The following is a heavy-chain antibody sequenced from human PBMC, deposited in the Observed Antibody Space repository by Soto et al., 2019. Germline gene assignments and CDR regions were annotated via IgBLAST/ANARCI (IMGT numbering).Heavy chain of an antibody. CDR2: ISYDGGNK. J-gene: IGHJ5*02. Sequence: GGSLRLSCAASAFTFNSYSMHWVHQAPGKGLEWVAVISYDGGNKYYADSVKGRFTISRDNFKNTLSLQMNSLRPEDTAVYYCARSFETLVLIRAFWFDPWGQGTLVTVSS. D-gene: IGHD3-22*01. CDR1: AFTFNSYS. V-gene: IGHV3-30-3*01. CDR3: ARSFETLVLIRAFWFDP.